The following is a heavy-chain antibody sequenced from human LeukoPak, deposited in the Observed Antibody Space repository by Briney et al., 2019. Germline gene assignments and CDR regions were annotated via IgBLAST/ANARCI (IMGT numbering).Heavy chain of an antibody. CDR1: GFTFSTFA. Sequence: GGSLRLSCAASGFTFSTFAMIWVRQPPGKGLEWVSSNFPSGGEIHYADPVRGRFTISSDNSKSTLSLQMNSLRAEDTAIYYCATYRQVLLPFESWGKGTLVTVSS. V-gene: IGHV3-23*01. CDR3: ATYRQVLLPFES. D-gene: IGHD2-8*02. CDR2: NFPSGGEI. J-gene: IGHJ4*02.